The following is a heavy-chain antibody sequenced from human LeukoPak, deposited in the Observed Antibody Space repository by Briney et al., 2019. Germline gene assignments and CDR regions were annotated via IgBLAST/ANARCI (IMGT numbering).Heavy chain of an antibody. CDR2: IRSKAYGGTT. V-gene: IGHV3-49*04. D-gene: IGHD3-22*01. J-gene: IGHJ4*02. CDR3: TRQDYDRVD. CDR1: GFTFGDYA. Sequence: GRSLRLSCTASGFTFGDYAMSWVRQAPGKGLEWVGFIRSKAYGGTTEYAASVKGRFTISRDDSKSIAYLQMNSLKTEDTAVYYCTRQDYDRVDWGQGTLVTVSS.